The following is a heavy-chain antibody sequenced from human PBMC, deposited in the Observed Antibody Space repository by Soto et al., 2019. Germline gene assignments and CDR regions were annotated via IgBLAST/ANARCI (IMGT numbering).Heavy chain of an antibody. CDR3: ARIAYYYDGGGHYFDY. CDR1: GFSLTTGRMG. J-gene: IGHJ4*02. CDR2: IFSTDER. D-gene: IGHD3-22*01. Sequence: QVTLKESGPVLVKPTETLTLTCTVSGFSLTTGRMGVGWIRQPPGKALEWLAHIFSTDERSYSTSLKNRLTISKDTSKSQLVLTMTNMDPVDTATYYCARIAYYYDGGGHYFDYWGQGALVTVSS. V-gene: IGHV2-26*01.